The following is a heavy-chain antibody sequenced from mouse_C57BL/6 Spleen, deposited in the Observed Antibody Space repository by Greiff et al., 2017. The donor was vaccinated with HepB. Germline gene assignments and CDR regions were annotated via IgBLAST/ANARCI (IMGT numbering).Heavy chain of an antibody. CDR1: GYAFSSSW. J-gene: IGHJ3*01. CDR2: IYPGDGDT. CDR3: AILTGTFAD. Sequence: VQRVESGPELVKPGASVKISCKASGYAFSSSWMNWVKQRPGKGLEWIGRIYPGDGDTNYNGKFKGKATLTADKSSSTAYMQLSSLTSEDSAVYFCAILTGTFADWGKGTRVTVSA. V-gene: IGHV1-82*01. D-gene: IGHD4-1*01.